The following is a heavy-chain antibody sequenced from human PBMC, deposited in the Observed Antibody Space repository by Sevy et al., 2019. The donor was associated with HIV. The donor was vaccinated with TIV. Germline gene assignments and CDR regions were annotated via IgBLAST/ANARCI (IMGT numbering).Heavy chain of an antibody. CDR2: ISYDGSDK. V-gene: IGHV3-30*18. D-gene: IGHD2-15*01. J-gene: IGHJ4*02. Sequence: GGSLRLSCAASGFTFSSYGMHWVRQAPGKGLEWVAVISYDGSDKYFADSVKGRFTISRDNSKNTLYLQMNSLRTEDTAVYFCAKPIIGGDIVVVVPATAFDFWGQGTLVTVSS. CDR3: AKPIIGGDIVVVVPATAFDF. CDR1: GFTFSSYG.